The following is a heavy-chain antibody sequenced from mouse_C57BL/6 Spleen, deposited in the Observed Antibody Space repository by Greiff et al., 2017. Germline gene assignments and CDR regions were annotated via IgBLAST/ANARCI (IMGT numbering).Heavy chain of an antibody. V-gene: IGHV1-82*01. CDR1: GYAFSSSW. J-gene: IGHJ2*01. D-gene: IGHD2-4*01. CDR3: ARYDYYFDY. Sequence: VQLQQSGPELVKPGASVKISCKASGYAFSSSWMNWVKQRPGKGLEWIGRIYPGDGDTNYNGKFKGKATLTADKSSSTAYMQRSSLTSEDSAVYCCARYDYYFDYWGQGTTLTVSS. CDR2: IYPGDGDT.